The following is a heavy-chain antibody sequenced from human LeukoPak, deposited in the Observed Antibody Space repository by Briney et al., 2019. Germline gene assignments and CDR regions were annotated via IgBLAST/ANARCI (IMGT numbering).Heavy chain of an antibody. CDR1: GGSISSGSYY. V-gene: IGHV4-61*02. CDR3: ARNALAVAGS. Sequence: SETLSLTCTVSGGSISSGSYYWSWIRQPAGKGLEWIGRIYTSGSTNYNPSLKSRVTISVDTSKNQFSLKLSSVTAADTAVYYCARNALAVAGSWGQGTLVTVSS. J-gene: IGHJ5*02. D-gene: IGHD6-19*01. CDR2: IYTSGST.